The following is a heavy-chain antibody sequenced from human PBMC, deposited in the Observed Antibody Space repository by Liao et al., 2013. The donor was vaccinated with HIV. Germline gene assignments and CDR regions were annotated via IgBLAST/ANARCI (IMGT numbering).Heavy chain of an antibody. CDR3: ARGGGGKGFDS. D-gene: IGHD4-23*01. Sequence: QVQLQESGPGLVKPSETLSLTCTVSGDSISTYQWTWIRQSPGKGLEWIGHVYYSGSTNYKSSLKSRVTISVDTPKNQFSLKVTYVTAEDTAVYYCARGGGGKGFDSWGQGTLVTVSS. CDR1: GDSISTYQ. J-gene: IGHJ4*02. V-gene: IGHV4-59*01. CDR2: VYYSGST.